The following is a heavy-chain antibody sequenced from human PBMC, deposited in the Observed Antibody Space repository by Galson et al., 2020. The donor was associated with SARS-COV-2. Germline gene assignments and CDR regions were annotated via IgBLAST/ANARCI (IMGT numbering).Heavy chain of an antibody. CDR1: GFTFSSYA. D-gene: IGHD2-2*01. Sequence: GESLKISCAASGFTFSSYAMHWVRQAPGKGLEWVAVISYDGSNKYYADSVKGRFTISRDNSKNTLYLQMNSLRAEDTAVYYCARDWIEGSYIVVVPAAMDFQHWGQGTLVTVSS. CDR3: ARDWIEGSYIVVVPAAMDFQH. V-gene: IGHV3-30-3*01. J-gene: IGHJ1*01. CDR2: ISYDGSNK.